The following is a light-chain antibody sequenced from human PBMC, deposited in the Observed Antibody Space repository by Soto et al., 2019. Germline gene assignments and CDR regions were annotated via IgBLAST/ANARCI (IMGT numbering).Light chain of an antibody. Sequence: EIPLTRSPPSLTASVGDRVTITCRASQTISSHLNWYQQKPGKAPKLLIYAASSLQSGVPSRFSGSGSGTDSTLTINSLQPEDFATYSCQHSHSTPLTFGGGTKVDIK. CDR2: AAS. CDR3: QHSHSTPLT. V-gene: IGKV1-39*01. CDR1: QTISSH. J-gene: IGKJ4*01.